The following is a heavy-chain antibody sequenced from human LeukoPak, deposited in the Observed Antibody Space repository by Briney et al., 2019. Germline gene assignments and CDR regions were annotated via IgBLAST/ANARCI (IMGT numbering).Heavy chain of an antibody. D-gene: IGHD2-2*01. CDR1: GFTFSTYI. CDR2: ISSSSTI. V-gene: IGHV3-48*02. Sequence: GGSLRLSCAASGFTFSTYIMDWVRQAPGKGLEWVSYISSSSTIYYADSVKGRFTISRDNAKNSLYLQMNSLRDEDTAVYYCARGYCSSTSCYADYWGQGTLVTVSS. CDR3: ARGYCSSTSCYADY. J-gene: IGHJ4*02.